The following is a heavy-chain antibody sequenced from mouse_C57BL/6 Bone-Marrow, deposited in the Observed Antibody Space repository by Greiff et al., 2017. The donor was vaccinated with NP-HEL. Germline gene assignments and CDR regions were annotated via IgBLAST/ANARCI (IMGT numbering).Heavy chain of an antibody. CDR1: DSEVFPIAY. J-gene: IGHJ3*01. Sequence: VQLQQSGSELRSPGSSVKLSCKDFDSEVFPIAYMSWVRQKPGHGFEWIGGILPSIGSTIYGEKFEDKATLVADTLSNTACLELNSLTSEDSAIYYCARLDPAWFAYWGQGTLVTVSA. CDR3: ARLDPAWFAY. V-gene: IGHV15-2*01. CDR2: ILPSIGST.